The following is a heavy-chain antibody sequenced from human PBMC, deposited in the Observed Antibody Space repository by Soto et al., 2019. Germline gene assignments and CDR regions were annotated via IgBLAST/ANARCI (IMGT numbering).Heavy chain of an antibody. CDR2: IYYSGST. Sequence: ETLSLTCTVSGGSISSSSYYWGWIRQPPGKGLEWIGSIYYSGSTYYNPSLKSRVTISVDTSKNQFSLKLSSVTAADTAVYYCASPATYYYGSGSYFSWFDPWGQGTLVTVSS. J-gene: IGHJ5*02. D-gene: IGHD3-10*01. V-gene: IGHV4-39*01. CDR1: GGSISSSSYY. CDR3: ASPATYYYGSGSYFSWFDP.